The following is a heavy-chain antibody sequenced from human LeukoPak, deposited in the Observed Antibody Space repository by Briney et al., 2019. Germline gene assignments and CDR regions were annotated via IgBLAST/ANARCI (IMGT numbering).Heavy chain of an antibody. J-gene: IGHJ4*02. CDR3: ARHRASGSADWVVTARAYYFDY. CDR1: GGSVSSGAYH. CDR2: LYYTGSTHNNPSLKSGST. V-gene: IGHV4-61*08. Sequence: SEPVSLTCTVSGGSVSSGAYHWTWIRQPPGKGLEWIGYLYYTGSTHNNPSLKSGSTNYNPSLKSRVTISVDTFKNQFSLKLSSVTAADTAVYYCARHRASGSADWVVTARAYYFDYWGQGTLVSVSS. D-gene: IGHD2-21*02.